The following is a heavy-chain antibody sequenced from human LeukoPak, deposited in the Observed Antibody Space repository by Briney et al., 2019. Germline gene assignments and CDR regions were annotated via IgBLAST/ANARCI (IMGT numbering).Heavy chain of an antibody. Sequence: SETLSLTCTVSGGSISNYYWSWIRQPPGKGLEWIGYIYHSGSVNYNPSLKSRVTISVDTTNSQFSLKLNSVTAADTAVYYCARGGGFGSPPAYWGQGTLVTVSS. CDR3: ARGGGFGSPPAY. CDR2: IYHSGSV. J-gene: IGHJ4*02. D-gene: IGHD3-10*01. V-gene: IGHV4-59*01. CDR1: GGSISNYY.